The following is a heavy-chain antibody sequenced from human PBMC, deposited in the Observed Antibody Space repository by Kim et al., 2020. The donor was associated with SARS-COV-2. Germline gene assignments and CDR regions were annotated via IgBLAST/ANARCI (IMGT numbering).Heavy chain of an antibody. CDR1: GFTFSSYS. J-gene: IGHJ3*02. Sequence: GGSLRLSCAASGFTFSSYSMNWVRQAPGKGLEWVSSISSSGSYIYYADSVKGRFTISRDNAKNSLYLQMNSLRAEDTAVYYCARAGNDGNFYDTSGYYPGAFDIWGQGTMVTVSS. CDR2: ISSSGSYI. D-gene: IGHD3-22*01. V-gene: IGHV3-21*01. CDR3: ARAGNDGNFYDTSGYYPGAFDI.